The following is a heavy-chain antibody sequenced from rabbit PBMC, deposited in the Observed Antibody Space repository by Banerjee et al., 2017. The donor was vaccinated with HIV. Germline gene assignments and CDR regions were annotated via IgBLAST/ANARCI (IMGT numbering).Heavy chain of an antibody. CDR1: GFDLSSNA. J-gene: IGHJ3*01. Sequence: QQQLEESGGGLVKPGGTLTLTCKASGFDLSSNAMCWVRQAPGKGPEWIACIYNGDGSTDYANWAKGRFTISKTSSTTVTLQVTRLTAADTATDFCARDVDAGYVGVGYALWGQGTLVTVS. D-gene: IGHD6-1*01. CDR3: ARDVDAGYVGVGYAL. CDR2: IYNGDGST. V-gene: IGHV1S47*01.